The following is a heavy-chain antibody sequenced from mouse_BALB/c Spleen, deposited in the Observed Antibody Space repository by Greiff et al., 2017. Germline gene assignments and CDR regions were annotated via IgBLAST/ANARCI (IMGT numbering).Heavy chain of an antibody. CDR2: IWAGGST. Sequence: VQLQQSGPGLVAPSQSLSITCTVSGFSLTSYGVHWVRQPPGKGLEWLGVIWAGGSTNYNSALMSRLSISKDNSKSQVFLKMNSLQTDDTAMYYCDRSPLWPHAMDYWGQGTSVTVSS. J-gene: IGHJ4*01. CDR3: DRSPLWPHAMDY. V-gene: IGHV2-9*02. CDR1: GFSLTSYG. D-gene: IGHD1-1*02.